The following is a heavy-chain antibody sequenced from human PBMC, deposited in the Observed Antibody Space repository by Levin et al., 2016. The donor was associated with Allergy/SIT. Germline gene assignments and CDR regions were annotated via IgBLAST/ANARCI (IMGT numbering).Heavy chain of an antibody. V-gene: IGHV3-21*01. Sequence: GGSLRLSCAASGFTFSSYSMNWVRQAPGKGLEWVSSISSSSSYIYYADSVKGRFTISRDNAKNSLYLQMNSLRAEDTAVYYCARDWGYYYGSGIKMDVWGKGTTVTVSS. CDR3: ARDWGYYYGSGIKMDV. D-gene: IGHD3-10*01. J-gene: IGHJ6*04. CDR2: ISSSSSYI. CDR1: GFTFSSYS.